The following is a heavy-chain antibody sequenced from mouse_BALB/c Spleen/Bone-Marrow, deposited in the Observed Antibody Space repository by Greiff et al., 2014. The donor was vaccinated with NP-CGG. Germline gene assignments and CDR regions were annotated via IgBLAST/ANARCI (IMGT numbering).Heavy chain of an antibody. CDR3: AKVNRYGYAMDY. CDR1: GFSFNNYC. V-gene: IGHV2-3*01. Sequence: QGQLKESGAGLVAPAQSLAITCTVSGFSFNNYCVNWGRQTPGKGLEWVGVIWGDGSINYNSALISRLSIIKDNSKSQVFLKLNSVQTDDTATYYCAKVNRYGYAMDYWGQGTSVTVSS. CDR2: IWGDGSI. D-gene: IGHD1-1*01. J-gene: IGHJ4*01.